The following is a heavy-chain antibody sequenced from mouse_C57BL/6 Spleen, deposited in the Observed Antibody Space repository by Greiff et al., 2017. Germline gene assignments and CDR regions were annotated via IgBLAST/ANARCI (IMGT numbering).Heavy chain of an antibody. D-gene: IGHD4-1*01. CDR1: GYAFSSSW. J-gene: IGHJ2*01. Sequence: QVQLQQSGPELVKPGASVKISCKASGYAFSSSWMNWVKQRPGKGLEWIGRIYPGDGATNYNGKFKGKATLTADKSSSTAYMQLSSLTSEDSAVYFCARMGPPYYLDYWGQGTTRTVSS. V-gene: IGHV1-82*01. CDR3: ARMGPPYYLDY. CDR2: IYPGDGAT.